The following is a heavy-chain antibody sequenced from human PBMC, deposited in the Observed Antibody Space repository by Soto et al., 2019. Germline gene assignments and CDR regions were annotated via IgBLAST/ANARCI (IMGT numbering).Heavy chain of an antibody. Sequence: GESLKISCKGSGYSFTSYWIGWVRQMPGKGLEWMGIIYPGDSDTRYSPSFQGQVTIPATKSISTAYLQWSSLKASDTAMYYCARLGDSSGYYYVYFDYWGQGTLVTVSS. CDR3: ARLGDSSGYYYVYFDY. D-gene: IGHD3-22*01. V-gene: IGHV5-51*01. CDR1: GYSFTSYW. J-gene: IGHJ4*02. CDR2: IYPGDSDT.